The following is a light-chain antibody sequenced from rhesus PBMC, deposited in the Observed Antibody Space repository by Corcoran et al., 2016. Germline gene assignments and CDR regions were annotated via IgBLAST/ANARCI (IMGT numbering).Light chain of an antibody. CDR1: QSIGRW. V-gene: IGKV1-22*01. Sequence: DIQMTQSPSSLSASVGDTVTITCRASQSIGRWLAWYQQKPGKAPKFLIYKASSLQSGVPSRFSGSGSGTDFTLTISSLQSEDFATYYCQQFSRSPLTFGGGTKVELK. CDR3: QQFSRSPLT. J-gene: IGKJ4*01. CDR2: KAS.